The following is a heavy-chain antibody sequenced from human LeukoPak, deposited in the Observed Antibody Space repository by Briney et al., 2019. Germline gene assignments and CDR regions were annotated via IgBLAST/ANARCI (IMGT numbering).Heavy chain of an antibody. CDR2: INEDGSQK. Sequence: GGSLRLSCAASGFRFSSHWMSWVRQVPGKGPEWVAKINEDGSQKYYVDSVKGRFTISRDNAENSLSLHMNSLRAEDTAVYYCARDQGYCTSVSCRGAAFDVWGQGSMVSVSA. V-gene: IGHV3-7*01. J-gene: IGHJ3*01. CDR1: GFRFSSHW. D-gene: IGHD2-2*01. CDR3: ARDQGYCTSVSCRGAAFDV.